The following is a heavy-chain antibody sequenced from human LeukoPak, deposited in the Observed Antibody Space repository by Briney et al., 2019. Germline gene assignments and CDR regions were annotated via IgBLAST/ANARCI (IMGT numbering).Heavy chain of an antibody. D-gene: IGHD1-26*01. CDR2: IKQDGSEE. CDR3: AREGSQSASGTYPGND. J-gene: IGHJ4*02. V-gene: IGHV3-7*01. CDR1: GFTFSSYW. Sequence: GGSLRLSCAASGFTFSSYWMSWVRQAPGKGLEWVANIKQDGSEEYYVDSVKGRFTISRDNAKNSLYLQMNRLRAEDTAVYYCAREGSQSASGTYPGNDWGQGTLVTVSS.